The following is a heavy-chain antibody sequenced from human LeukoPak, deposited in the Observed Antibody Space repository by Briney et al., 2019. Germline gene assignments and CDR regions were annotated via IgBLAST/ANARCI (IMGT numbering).Heavy chain of an antibody. CDR2: IYHSGST. CDR3: ARGYCGGDCSGHYYYYYGMDV. D-gene: IGHD2-21*02. V-gene: IGHV4-30-2*05. CDR1: GFTVSSNY. Sequence: LRLSCAASGFTVSSNYMSWVRQAPGKGLEWIGYIYHSGSTYYNPSLKSRVTISVDTSKNQFSLKLSSVTAADTAVYYCARGYCGGDCSGHYYYYYGMDVWGQGTTVTVSS. J-gene: IGHJ6*02.